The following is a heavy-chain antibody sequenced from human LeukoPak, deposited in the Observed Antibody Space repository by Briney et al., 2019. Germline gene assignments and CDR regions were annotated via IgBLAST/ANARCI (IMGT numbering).Heavy chain of an antibody. CDR2: IYGGADT. J-gene: IGHJ4*02. CDR3: ARIGDSSGYYVVY. Sequence: GGSLRLSCAASGLTVSSNHMSWVRQAPGKGLEWISVIYGGADTYYADSVKGRFTISRDNSKNTLYLHLNSLRAEDTAVYYCARIGDSSGYYVVYWGQGTLVTVSS. CDR1: GLTVSSNH. D-gene: IGHD3-22*01. V-gene: IGHV3-53*01.